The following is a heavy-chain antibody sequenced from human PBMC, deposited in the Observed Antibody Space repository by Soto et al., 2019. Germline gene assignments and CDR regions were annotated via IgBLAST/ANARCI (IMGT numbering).Heavy chain of an antibody. CDR1: GYSISSSNW. J-gene: IGHJ4*02. D-gene: IGHD1-26*01. CDR3: ARREIQGPIDY. CDR2: IYYSGTT. V-gene: IGHV4-28*01. Sequence: QVQLQESGPGLVKPSDTLSLTCAVSGYSISSSNWWGWVRQPPGKGLEWIGYIYYSGTTYYNPSLKSRVNMSVDTSKNQFSLKLTSVTAVDTAVYYCARREIQGPIDYWGQGTLVTVSS.